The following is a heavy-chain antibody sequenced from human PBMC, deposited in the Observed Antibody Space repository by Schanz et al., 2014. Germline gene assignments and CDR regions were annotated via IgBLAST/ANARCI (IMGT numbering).Heavy chain of an antibody. CDR3: ARNRGSGGQNWYFDL. CDR1: GFTFRGYA. Sequence: EVQLLESGGGLVQPGGSLRLSCAASGFTFRGYAMSWVRQAPGRGLEWVSGFDAHDGRAYYADSVKGRFTISRDNTKNSLFLQLNSLRADDTAVYYCARNRGSGGQNWYFDLWGRGTLVTVSS. J-gene: IGHJ2*01. CDR2: FDAHDGRA. D-gene: IGHD1-26*01. V-gene: IGHV3-23*01.